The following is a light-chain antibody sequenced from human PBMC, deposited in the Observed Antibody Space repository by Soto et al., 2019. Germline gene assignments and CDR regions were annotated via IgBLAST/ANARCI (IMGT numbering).Light chain of an antibody. V-gene: IGKV1-5*03. CDR3: QHYNTYPWT. Sequence: DIQMTQSPSTLSASVGDRVTITCRASQSISSWLAWYQQKPGKAPNLLIYKASHLENGVPSRFSGSGSGTEFTLTISSPQPGDFATYYCQHYNTYPWTFGQGTKV. CDR1: QSISSW. CDR2: KAS. J-gene: IGKJ1*01.